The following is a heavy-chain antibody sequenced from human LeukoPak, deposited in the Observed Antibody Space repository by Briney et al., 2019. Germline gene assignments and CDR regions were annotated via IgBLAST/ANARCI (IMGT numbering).Heavy chain of an antibody. CDR2: ISGSGGST. D-gene: IGHD3-22*01. CDR3: AEDIEDSSGYYSYAFDI. J-gene: IGHJ3*02. CDR1: GFTFSSYA. V-gene: IGHV3-23*01. Sequence: GGSLRLSCAASGFTFSSYAMSWVRQAPGKGLEWVSAISGSGGSTYYADSVKGRFTISRDNSKNTLYLQMNSLRAEDTAVYYCAEDIEDSSGYYSYAFDIWGEGTMVTVSS.